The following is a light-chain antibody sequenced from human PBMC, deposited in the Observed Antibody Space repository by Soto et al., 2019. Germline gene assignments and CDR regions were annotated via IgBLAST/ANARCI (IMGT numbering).Light chain of an antibody. CDR3: QQYVSSPRT. J-gene: IGKJ2*02. Sequence: EIVLTQSPGTLSLSPGERATLSCRASQSVSSGYLAWYQQKPGQAPRLLIYGASSRATGIRDRFSGSGSGTDFTLTTSRLEPEDFAVYYCQQYVSSPRTFGQGTKLEIK. CDR2: GAS. V-gene: IGKV3-20*01. CDR1: QSVSSGY.